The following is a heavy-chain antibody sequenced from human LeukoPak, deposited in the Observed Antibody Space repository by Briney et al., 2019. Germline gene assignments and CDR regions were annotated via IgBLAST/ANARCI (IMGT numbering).Heavy chain of an antibody. J-gene: IGHJ6*02. V-gene: IGHV4-59*01. Sequence: SETLSLTCTVSGGSISSYYWSWIRQPPGKGLEWIGYIYYSGSTNYNPSLKSRVTISVDTSKNQFSLKLSSVTAADTAVYYCARGVSSWYYYYYGMDVWGQGTTVTVSS. D-gene: IGHD6-13*01. CDR2: IYYSGST. CDR3: ARGVSSWYYYYYGMDV. CDR1: GGSISSYY.